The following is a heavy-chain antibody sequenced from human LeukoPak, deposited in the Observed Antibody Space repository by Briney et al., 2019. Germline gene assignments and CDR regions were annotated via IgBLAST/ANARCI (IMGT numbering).Heavy chain of an antibody. D-gene: IGHD6-13*01. Sequence: SETLSLTCTVSGASISSSGYYWGWIRQPPGKGLEWIASIFYSGNTYYNLSLKSRVTISVDTSKNQFSLKLSSVTAADTAVYYCARRSSSSWYGETDDGFDIWGQGTTVTVSS. CDR1: GASISSSGYY. CDR2: IFYSGNT. J-gene: IGHJ3*02. V-gene: IGHV4-39*01. CDR3: ARRSSSSWYGETDDGFDI.